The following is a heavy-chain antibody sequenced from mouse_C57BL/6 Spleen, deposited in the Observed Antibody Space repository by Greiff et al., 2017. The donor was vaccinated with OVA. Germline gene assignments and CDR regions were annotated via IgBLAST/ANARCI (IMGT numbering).Heavy chain of an antibody. J-gene: IGHJ2*01. Sequence: QVQLQQPGAELVRPGSSVKLSCKASGYTFTSYWMHRVKQRPIQGLEWIGNIDPSDSETHYNQKFKDKATLTVDKSSSTAYMQLSSLTSEDSAVYYCARNPTGTFDYWGQGTTLTVSS. D-gene: IGHD4-1*02. CDR3: ARNPTGTFDY. CDR2: IDPSDSET. CDR1: GYTFTSYW. V-gene: IGHV1-52*01.